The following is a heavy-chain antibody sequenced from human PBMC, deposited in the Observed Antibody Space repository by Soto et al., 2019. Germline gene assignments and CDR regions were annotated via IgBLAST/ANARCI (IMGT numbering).Heavy chain of an antibody. D-gene: IGHD6-13*01. V-gene: IGHV3-30*18. CDR1: GFTFSSYA. CDR3: AKEGSSSWALYYYYGMDV. Sequence: PGGSLRLSCAASGFTFSSYAMHWVRQAPGKGLEWVAVISYDGSNKYYADSVKGRFTISRDNSKNTLYLQMNSLRAEDTAVYYCAKEGSSSWALYYYYGMDVWGQGTTVTVS. J-gene: IGHJ6*02. CDR2: ISYDGSNK.